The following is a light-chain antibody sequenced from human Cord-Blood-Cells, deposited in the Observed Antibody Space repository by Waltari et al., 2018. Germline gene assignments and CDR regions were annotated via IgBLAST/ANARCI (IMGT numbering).Light chain of an antibody. V-gene: IGKV1-39*01. CDR3: QQRYSAPLT. J-gene: IGKJ4*01. CDR1: QSISRY. Sequence: DIQMTQSPSSLSASVGDRVTITCRASQSISRYLHWYPQKPGKAPKLLIYAASSLQSGVPSSFSGSGSGTDFTLPTRSLPPEDFATYYCQQRYSAPLTFGGGTKVEIK. CDR2: AAS.